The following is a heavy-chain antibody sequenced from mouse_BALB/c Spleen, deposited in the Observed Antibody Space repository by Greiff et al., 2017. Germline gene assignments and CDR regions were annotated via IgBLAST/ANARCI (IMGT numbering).Heavy chain of an antibody. CDR3: ARRQLGLRRYAMDY. V-gene: IGHV1-7*01. CDR2: INPSTGYT. J-gene: IGHJ4*01. CDR1: GYTFTSYW. Sequence: QVQLQQSGAELAKPGASVKMSCKASGYTFTSYWMHWVKQRPGQGLEWIGYINPSTGYTEYNQKFKDKATLTADKSSSTAYMQLSSLTSEDSAVYYCARRQLGLRRYAMDYWGQGTSVTVSS. D-gene: IGHD3-2*01.